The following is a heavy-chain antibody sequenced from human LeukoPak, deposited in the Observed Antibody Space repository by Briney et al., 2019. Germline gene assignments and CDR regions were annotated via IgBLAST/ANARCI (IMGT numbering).Heavy chain of an antibody. Sequence: GGSLRLSCAASGFTFSDYYMSWIRQAPGKGLEWVSYISSSGSTIYYADSVKGRFTISRDNAKNSLYLQMNSLRAEDTAVCYCARGAQYYDFWSGYYPFFDYWGQGTLVTVSS. CDR3: ARGAQYYDFWSGYYPFFDY. D-gene: IGHD3-3*01. CDR2: ISSSGSTI. V-gene: IGHV3-11*04. CDR1: GFTFSDYY. J-gene: IGHJ4*02.